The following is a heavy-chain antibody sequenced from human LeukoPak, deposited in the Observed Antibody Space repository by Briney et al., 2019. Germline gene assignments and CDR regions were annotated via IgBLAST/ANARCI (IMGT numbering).Heavy chain of an antibody. CDR2: IYTTGST. CDR3: AXXRYSSSPSLFDY. Sequence: SXTLSXXCTVSGDSIRSSYWSWIRQSPGKGLEWIGFIYTTGSTDYNPSLKSRVTISVDTSKNQFSLKLSSVTAADTAVYYCAXXRYSSSPSLFDYWGQGALVTVSS. D-gene: IGHD6-6*01. CDR1: GDSIRSSY. J-gene: IGHJ4*02. V-gene: IGHV4-4*08.